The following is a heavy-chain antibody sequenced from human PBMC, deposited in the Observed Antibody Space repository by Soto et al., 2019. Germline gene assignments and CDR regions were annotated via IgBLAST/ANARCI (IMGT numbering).Heavy chain of an antibody. Sequence: EVQLLESGGGLVQPGGSLRLSCTASGFTFSSYAMSWVRQAPGKGLEGDSTISGSGGSTYYADSVKGRFTISRDNSKNTLYLQMSSLRAEDTSVYYCAKVWERTVATRNYFYVMDVWGQGTTVTVSS. V-gene: IGHV3-23*01. CDR2: ISGSGGST. J-gene: IGHJ6*02. CDR3: AKVWERTVATRNYFYVMDV. CDR1: GFTFSSYA. D-gene: IGHD5-12*01.